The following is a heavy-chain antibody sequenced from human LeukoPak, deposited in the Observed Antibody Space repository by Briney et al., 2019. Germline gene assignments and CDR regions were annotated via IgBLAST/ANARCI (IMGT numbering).Heavy chain of an antibody. V-gene: IGHV4-38-2*02. D-gene: IGHD3-10*01. CDR1: GYSISSGYY. CDR2: IYNSGST. J-gene: IGHJ6*03. CDR3: ARLTKNDSGSFRFGKKKRGYMDV. Sequence: SETLSLTCTVSGYSISSGYYWGWIRQAPGKGLEWIGSIYNSGSTYYHPSPKSRVTISVDMSKNQFSLKMSSVTAADTAVYYCARLTKNDSGSFRFGKKKRGYMDVWGKGTTVTISS.